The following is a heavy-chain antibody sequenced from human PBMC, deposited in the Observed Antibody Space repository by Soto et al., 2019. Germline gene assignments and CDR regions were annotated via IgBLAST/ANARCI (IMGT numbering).Heavy chain of an antibody. CDR3: ARDFGTYYYGSGSYGDV. CDR2: IIPIFGTA. D-gene: IGHD3-10*01. CDR1: GGTFSSYA. Sequence: ASVKVSCKASGGTFSSYAISWVRQAPGQGLEWMGGIIPIFGTANYAQKFQGRVTITADESTSTAYMELSSLRSEDTAVYSCARDFGTYYYGSGSYGDVWGKGTTVTVSS. V-gene: IGHV1-69*13. J-gene: IGHJ6*04.